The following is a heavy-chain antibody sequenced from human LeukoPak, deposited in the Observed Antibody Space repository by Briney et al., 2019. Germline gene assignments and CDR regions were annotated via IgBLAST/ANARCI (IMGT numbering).Heavy chain of an antibody. V-gene: IGHV3-48*01. CDR2: ISSNSNLI. CDR3: AKDRRDGYGPYYFDY. Sequence: PGGSLRLSCAASGFTFSSYSMNWVRQAPGKGLEWVSYISSNSNLIYYADSVKGRFTISRDNAKNSLYLQMNSLRAEDTAVYYCAKDRRDGYGPYYFDYWGQGTLVTVSS. D-gene: IGHD5-24*01. J-gene: IGHJ4*02. CDR1: GFTFSSYS.